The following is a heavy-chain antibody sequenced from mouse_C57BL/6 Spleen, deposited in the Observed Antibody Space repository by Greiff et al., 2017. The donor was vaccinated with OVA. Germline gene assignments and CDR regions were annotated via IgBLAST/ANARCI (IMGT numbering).Heavy chain of an antibody. CDR3: ARKAGTLYAMDY. D-gene: IGHD4-1*01. CDR2: INPNNGGT. CDR1: GYTFTDYN. J-gene: IGHJ4*01. Sequence: VQLKQSGPELVKPGASVKIPCKASGYTFTDYNMDWVKQSHGKSLEWIGDINPNNGGTIYNQKFKGKATLTVDKSSSTAYMELRSLTSEDTAVYYCARKAGTLYAMDYWGQGTSVTVSS. V-gene: IGHV1-18*01.